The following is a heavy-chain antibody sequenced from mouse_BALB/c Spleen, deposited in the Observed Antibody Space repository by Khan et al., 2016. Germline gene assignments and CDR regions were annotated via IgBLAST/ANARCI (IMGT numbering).Heavy chain of an antibody. Sequence: QIQLVQSGPELKKPGETVKISCKASGYTFTNYGMNWVKQAPGKGLKWMAWINTYTGEPTYADDFKGRFAFSLETSARTAYLQINNLKNEDTATYFCARDYDYDGDWYFDGWGAGTTVTVSS. CDR2: INTYTGEP. V-gene: IGHV9-3-1*01. J-gene: IGHJ1*01. CDR3: ARDYDYDGDWYFDG. CDR1: GYTFTNYG. D-gene: IGHD2-4*01.